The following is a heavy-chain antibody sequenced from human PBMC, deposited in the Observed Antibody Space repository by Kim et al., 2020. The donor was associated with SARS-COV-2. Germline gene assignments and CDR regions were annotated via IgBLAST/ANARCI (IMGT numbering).Heavy chain of an antibody. V-gene: IGHV4-34*01. CDR2: INHSGST. Sequence: SETLSLTCAVYGGSFSGYYWSWIRQPPGKGLEWIGEINHSGSTNYNPSLKSRVTISVDTSKNQFSLKLSSVTAADTAVYYCARGVGTVVRYFDYWGQGTLVTVSS. CDR1: GGSFSGYY. CDR3: ARGVGTVVRYFDY. D-gene: IGHD2-15*01. J-gene: IGHJ4*02.